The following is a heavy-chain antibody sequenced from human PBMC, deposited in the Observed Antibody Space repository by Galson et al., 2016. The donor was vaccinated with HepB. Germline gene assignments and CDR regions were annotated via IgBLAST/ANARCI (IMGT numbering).Heavy chain of an antibody. J-gene: IGHJ3*02. CDR3: AACSGGSCYSVSALDI. CDR2: IDHRGNT. V-gene: IGHV4-4*02. Sequence: ETLSLTCAVSGGSISSSNWWNWVRQPPGKGLEWIGEIDHRGNTNSNPSLKSRVTISVDKYKNQFPLKLTAVTAADTAVFYCAACSGGSCYSVSALDIWGQGTMVTVSS. CDR1: GGSISSSNW. D-gene: IGHD2-15*01.